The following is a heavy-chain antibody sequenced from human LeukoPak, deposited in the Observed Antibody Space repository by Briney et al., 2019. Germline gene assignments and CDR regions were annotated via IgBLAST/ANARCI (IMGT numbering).Heavy chain of an antibody. D-gene: IGHD3-10*01. CDR1: GFTFSSYA. CDR3: WFGESNFDY. J-gene: IGHJ4*02. Sequence: QPGGSLRLSCAASGFTFSSYAMHWVRQAPGKGLEWVAVISYDGSNKYYADSVKGRFTISRDNSKNTLYLQMNSLRAEDTAVYYSWFGESNFDYWGQGTLVTVSS. V-gene: IGHV3-30-3*01. CDR2: ISYDGSNK.